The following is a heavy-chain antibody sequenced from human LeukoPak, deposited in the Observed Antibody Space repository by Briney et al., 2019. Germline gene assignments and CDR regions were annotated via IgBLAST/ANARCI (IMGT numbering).Heavy chain of an antibody. J-gene: IGHJ4*02. D-gene: IGHD3-3*01. Sequence: ASVKVSCKASGGTFSSYAISWVRQAPGQGLEWMGGIIPIFGTANYAQKFQGRVTITADESTSTAYMELSSLRSDDTAVYYCASGGGADYWSGYYLDYWGQGTLVTVSS. CDR2: IIPIFGTA. CDR3: ASGGGADYWSGYYLDY. V-gene: IGHV1-69*13. CDR1: GGTFSSYA.